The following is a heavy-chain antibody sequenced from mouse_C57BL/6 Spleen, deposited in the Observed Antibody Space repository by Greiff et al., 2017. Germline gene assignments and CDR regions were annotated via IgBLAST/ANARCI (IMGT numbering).Heavy chain of an antibody. Sequence: EVMLVESGGGLVKPGGSLKLSCAASGFTFSSYAMSWVRQTPEKRLEWVATISDGGSYTYYPDNVKGRFTISRDNAKNNLYLQMSHLKSEDTAMYYCARESELITTVVAPLDYWGQGTTLTVSS. J-gene: IGHJ2*01. CDR3: ARESELITTVVAPLDY. CDR1: GFTFSSYA. CDR2: ISDGGSYT. D-gene: IGHD1-1*01. V-gene: IGHV5-4*01.